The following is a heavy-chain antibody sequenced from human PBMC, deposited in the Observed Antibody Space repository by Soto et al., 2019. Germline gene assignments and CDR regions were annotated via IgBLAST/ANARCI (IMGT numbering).Heavy chain of an antibody. CDR3: ARGYSCRSNSCYNWFDP. CDR1: GGTFSSYA. Sequence: QVQLVQSGAEVKKPGSSVKVCCKASGGTFSSYAISWVRQAPGQGLEWMGGIIPIFGTANYAQKFQGRVTITADESTSTGYMELSSLRSEDTAVYYCARGYSCRSNSCYNWFDPWGQVTLVTV. J-gene: IGHJ5*02. D-gene: IGHD2-2*01. CDR2: IIPIFGTA. V-gene: IGHV1-69*01.